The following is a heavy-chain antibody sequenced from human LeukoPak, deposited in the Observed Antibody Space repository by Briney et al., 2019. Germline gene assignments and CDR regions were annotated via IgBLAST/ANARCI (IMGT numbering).Heavy chain of an antibody. V-gene: IGHV3-48*02. D-gene: IGHD1-26*01. CDR2: ISGSSSTI. J-gene: IGHJ4*02. CDR1: GFTFSNYN. CDR3: ARGAHASDY. Sequence: GGSLRLSCAASGFTFSNYNMNWVRQAPGKGLEWVSFISGSSSTIFYADSVKGRFTISRDNAKNSLYLQKNSLRDEDTAVYYCARGAHASDYWGQGTLVTVSS.